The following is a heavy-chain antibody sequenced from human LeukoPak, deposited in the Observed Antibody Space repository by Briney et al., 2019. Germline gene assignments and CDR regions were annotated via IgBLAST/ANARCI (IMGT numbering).Heavy chain of an antibody. J-gene: IGHJ5*02. Sequence: GASVKVSCKASGYTFTDYYIHWVRQAPGQGLEWMGWINPNSGGTNYAQKFQGRVTMTRDTSISTAYMELSRLRSDDTAVYYCARDHCSSTSCYSPWGQGTLVTVSS. D-gene: IGHD2-2*01. V-gene: IGHV1-2*02. CDR2: INPNSGGT. CDR3: ARDHCSSTSCYSP. CDR1: GYTFTDYY.